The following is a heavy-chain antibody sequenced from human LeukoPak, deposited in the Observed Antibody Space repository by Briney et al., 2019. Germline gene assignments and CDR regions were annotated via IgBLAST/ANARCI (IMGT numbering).Heavy chain of an antibody. CDR1: GGSISSGYW. CDR3: ARDCRDHYDSSGYRYFDY. V-gene: IGHV4-4*02. CDR2: IYHTGST. D-gene: IGHD3-22*01. Sequence: SETLPLTCAVSGGSISSGYWWSWVRPSPGKGLEWIGEIYHTGSTDHNPSLKSRVTISVDKSKNQFSLKLSSVTAADTAVYYCARDCRDHYDSSGYRYFDYWGQGTLVTVSS. J-gene: IGHJ4*02.